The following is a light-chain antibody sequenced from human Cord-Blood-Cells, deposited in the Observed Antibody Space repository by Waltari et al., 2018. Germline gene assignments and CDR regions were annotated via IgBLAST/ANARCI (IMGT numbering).Light chain of an antibody. CDR3: CSYAGSYTLV. CDR1: SSDVGGYNY. J-gene: IGLJ3*02. Sequence: QFALTQPRSVSGSPGQSVTISCTGTSSDVGGYNYVSWYQQHPGKAPKLMIYDVSKRPSGVPDRFSGSKSGNTASLTISGLQAEDEADYYCCSYAGSYTLVFGGGTKLTV. V-gene: IGLV2-11*01. CDR2: DVS.